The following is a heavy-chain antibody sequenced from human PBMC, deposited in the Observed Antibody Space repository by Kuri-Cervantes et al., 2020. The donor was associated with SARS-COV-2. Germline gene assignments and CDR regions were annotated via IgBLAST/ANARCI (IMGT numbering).Heavy chain of an antibody. Sequence: SQTLSLTCAVYGESFSGHYWSWIRQPPGKGLEWIGEINHVGSTKYNPSLKSRVIVSVDTSKNQFSLNLTSVTAADTAVYYCARGRHTNTGRPGYFDSWGQGTQVPSPQ. J-gene: IGHJ4*02. D-gene: IGHD2-8*01. CDR3: ARGRHTNTGRPGYFDS. CDR1: GESFSGHY. CDR2: INHVGST. V-gene: IGHV4-34*01.